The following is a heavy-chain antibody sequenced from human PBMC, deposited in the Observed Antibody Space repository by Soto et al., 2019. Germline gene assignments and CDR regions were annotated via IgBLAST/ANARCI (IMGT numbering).Heavy chain of an antibody. CDR2: ISYDGSNK. J-gene: IGHJ6*02. Sequence: QVQLVESGGGVVQPGRSLRLSCAASGFTFSSYAMHWVRQAPGKGLGWVAVISYDGSNKYYADSVKGRFTISRDNSKNTLYLQMNSLRAEDTAVYYCARDSADFWSGYYTFGDYGMDVWGQGTTVTVSS. CDR1: GFTFSSYA. V-gene: IGHV3-30-3*01. CDR3: ARDSADFWSGYYTFGDYGMDV. D-gene: IGHD3-3*01.